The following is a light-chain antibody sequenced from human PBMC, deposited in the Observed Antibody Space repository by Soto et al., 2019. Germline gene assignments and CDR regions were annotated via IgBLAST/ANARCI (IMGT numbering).Light chain of an antibody. CDR1: ALPKQY. J-gene: IGLJ2*01. Sequence: SYELTQPPSVSVSPGQTARITCSGDALPKQYAYWYQQKPGQAPVLVINKDSERPSGIPERFSGPSSGTTVTLTISGVQAEDEADYYCQSADSSGTYHVFGGGTKLTVL. V-gene: IGLV3-25*03. CDR2: KDS. CDR3: QSADSSGTYHV.